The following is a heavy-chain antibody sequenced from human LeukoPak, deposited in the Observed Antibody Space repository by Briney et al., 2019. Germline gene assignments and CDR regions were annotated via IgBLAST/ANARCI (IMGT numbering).Heavy chain of an antibody. CDR2: IGDDGRDQ. CDR1: GFTFSGYG. V-gene: IGHV3-33*08. D-gene: IGHD7-27*01. Sequence: GRSLRLSCAASGFTFSGYGMHWVRQTPGVGLEWLAIIGDDGRDQHYTDSVKGRFTISRDNSKNTLFLQLNSLTPEDTALYLCARDLMWGFDYWGQGTLVTVSS. J-gene: IGHJ4*02. CDR3: ARDLMWGFDY.